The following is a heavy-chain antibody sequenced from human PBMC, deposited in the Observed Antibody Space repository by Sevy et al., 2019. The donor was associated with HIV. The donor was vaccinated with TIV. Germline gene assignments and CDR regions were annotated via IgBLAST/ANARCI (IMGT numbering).Heavy chain of an antibody. J-gene: IGHJ4*02. Sequence: GGSLRLSCAASGFKFDNYAMAWVRQAPGQGLVWVSAISVSGRLSYADSVKGRFTISSESSKKMTYLHLNSLRADDTATYYCAKDGYSSGLLYYFDHWGQGTLVTVSS. V-gene: IGHV3-23*01. CDR1: GFKFDNYA. D-gene: IGHD6-19*01. CDR2: ISVSGRL. CDR3: AKDGYSSGLLYYFDH.